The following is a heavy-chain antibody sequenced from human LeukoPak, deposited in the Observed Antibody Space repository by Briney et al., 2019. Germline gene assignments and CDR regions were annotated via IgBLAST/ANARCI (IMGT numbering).Heavy chain of an antibody. V-gene: IGHV3-48*01. CDR3: VRQFAS. CDR2: VSGSGSTV. CDR1: GFTFGDHI. J-gene: IGHJ4*02. Sequence: GSLRLSCAASGFTFGDHIMNWVRQLPGKRLEWVAYVSGSGSTVYYADSVKGRFTVSRDNGKSSLYLQMNSLRVEDTALYYCVRQFASWGQGTLVTVSS.